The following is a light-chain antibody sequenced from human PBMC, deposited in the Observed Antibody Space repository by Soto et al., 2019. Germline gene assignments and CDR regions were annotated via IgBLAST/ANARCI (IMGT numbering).Light chain of an antibody. V-gene: IGKV1-8*01. CDR1: QGISSY. Sequence: AIRMTQSPSSFSASTGDRVTITCRASQGISSYLAWYQQKPGKAPKLLIYAASTLQSGVPSRFSGSGSGTDFTLTISCLQSEEFATYYCQQYYSYPITVGQGTRLEIK. CDR3: QQYYSYPIT. J-gene: IGKJ5*01. CDR2: AAS.